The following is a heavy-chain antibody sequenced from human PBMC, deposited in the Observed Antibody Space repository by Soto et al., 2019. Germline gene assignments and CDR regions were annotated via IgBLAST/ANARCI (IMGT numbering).Heavy chain of an antibody. CDR3: AKDLITFGGVIVIQTAFDY. V-gene: IGHV3-23*01. D-gene: IGHD3-16*02. CDR2: ISGSGGST. CDR1: GFTFSSYA. J-gene: IGHJ4*02. Sequence: GGSLRLSCAASGFTFSSYAMSWVRQAPGKGLEWVSAISGSGGSTYYADSVKGRFTISRDNSKNTLYLQMNSLRAEDTDVYYCAKDLITFGGVIVIQTAFDYWGQGTLVTVSS.